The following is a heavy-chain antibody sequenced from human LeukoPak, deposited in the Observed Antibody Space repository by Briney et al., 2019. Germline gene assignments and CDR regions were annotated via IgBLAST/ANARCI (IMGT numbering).Heavy chain of an antibody. CDR2: IYYSGST. CDR1: GGSISSYY. V-gene: IGHV4-59*08. D-gene: IGHD3-22*01. J-gene: IGHJ4*02. Sequence: SETLSLTCTVSGGSISSYYWSWIRQPPGKGLEWIGYIYYSGSTNYNPSLKSRVTISVDTSKNQFSLKLSSVTAADTAVYYCARSWYYYDSSGCYHYFDYWGQGTLVTVSS. CDR3: ARSWYYYDSSGCYHYFDY.